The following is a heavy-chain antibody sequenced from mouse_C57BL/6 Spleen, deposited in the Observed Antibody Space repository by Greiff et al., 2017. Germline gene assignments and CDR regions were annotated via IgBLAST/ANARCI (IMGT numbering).Heavy chain of an antibody. D-gene: IGHD2-3*01. CDR1: GYSITSGYY. J-gene: IGHJ3*01. CDR3: ARDPYDGYSV. CDR2: ISYDGSN. V-gene: IGHV3-6*01. Sequence: EVQLQESGPGLVKPSQSLSLTCSVTGYSITSGYYWNWIRQFPGNKLEWMGYISYDGSNNYNPSLKNRISITRDTSKNQFFLKLNSVTTEDTATYYCARDPYDGYSVWGQGTLVTVSA.